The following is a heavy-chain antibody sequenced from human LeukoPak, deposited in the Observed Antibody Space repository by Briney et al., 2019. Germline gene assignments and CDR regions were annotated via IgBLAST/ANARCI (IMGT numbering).Heavy chain of an antibody. CDR2: IYHSGST. Sequence: SETLSLTCTVSGYSISSGYYWGWIRQPPGKGLEWIGSIYHSGSTYYNPSLKSRVTISVDTSKDQFSLKLSSVTAADTAVYYCARAGMATMSYMDVWGKGTTVTVSS. CDR3: ARAGMATMSYMDV. D-gene: IGHD5-24*01. CDR1: GYSISSGYY. V-gene: IGHV4-38-2*02. J-gene: IGHJ6*03.